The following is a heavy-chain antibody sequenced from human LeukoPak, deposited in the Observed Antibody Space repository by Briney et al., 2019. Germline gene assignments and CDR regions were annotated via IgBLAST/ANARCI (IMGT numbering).Heavy chain of an antibody. CDR1: GFTFSIYS. D-gene: IGHD6-19*01. CDR3: ARDKFNSDWYGFDY. CDR2: ISSSSSSI. J-gene: IGHJ4*02. V-gene: IGHV3-48*01. Sequence: GGSLRLSCAASGFTFSIYSMNWVRQAPGKGLEWVSYISSSSSSIYYADSVKGRFTISRDNAKNSLYLQMNSLRAEGTAVYYCARDKFNSDWYGFDYWGQGTLVTVSS.